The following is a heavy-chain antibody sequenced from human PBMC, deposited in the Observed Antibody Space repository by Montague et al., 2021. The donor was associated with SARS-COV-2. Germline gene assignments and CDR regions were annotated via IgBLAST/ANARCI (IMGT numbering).Heavy chain of an antibody. V-gene: IGHV3-13*01. CDR3: ARGLRYFDWSPYGMDV. J-gene: IGHJ6*02. CDR1: GFTFSSYD. Sequence: SLRLSCAASGFTFSSYDMHWVRQTTGKGLEWVSAIGSAGDTYYPGSVKGRFTISRENAKNSLYLQMNSLRAGDMAVYYCARGLRYFDWSPYGMDVWGQGTTVTVSS. D-gene: IGHD3-9*01. CDR2: IGSAGDT.